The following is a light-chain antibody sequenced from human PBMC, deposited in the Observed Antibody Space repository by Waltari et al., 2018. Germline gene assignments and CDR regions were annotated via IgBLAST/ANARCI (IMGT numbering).Light chain of an antibody. V-gene: IGLV2-23*02. J-gene: IGLJ1*01. Sequence: QSALTQPASLAGSPGQSITISCTGTSSDVGRYNLVSWYQKPPGKGPKLMIFEVTKRPSGVSNRFSGSTSGNTASLTISGLQAEDEADYYCCSYAGSATPYVFGTGTKVTVL. CDR1: SSDVGRYNL. CDR3: CSYAGSATPYV. CDR2: EVT.